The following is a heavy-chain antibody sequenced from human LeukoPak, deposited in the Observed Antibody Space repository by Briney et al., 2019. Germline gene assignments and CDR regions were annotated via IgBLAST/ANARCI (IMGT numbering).Heavy chain of an antibody. CDR2: ISAYNGNT. Sequence: GASVKVSCKASGYNFTSYGISWVRQAPGQGLEWMGWISAYNGNTNYAQKLQGRVTMTTDTSTSTAYMELRSLRSDDTAVYYCARAASSYVAAAASAPWGQGTLVTVSS. V-gene: IGHV1-18*01. CDR3: ARAASSYVAAAASAP. D-gene: IGHD6-13*01. J-gene: IGHJ5*02. CDR1: GYNFTSYG.